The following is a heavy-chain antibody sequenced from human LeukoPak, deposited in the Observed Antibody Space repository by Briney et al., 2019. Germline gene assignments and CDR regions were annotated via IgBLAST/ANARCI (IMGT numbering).Heavy chain of an antibody. CDR2: ISSSGSTI. V-gene: IGHV3-48*03. D-gene: IGHD2-2*01. CDR1: GFTFSSYE. CDR3: ARVEYQLLSFGSFDY. Sequence: GGSLRLSCAASGFTFSSYEMNWVRQAPGKGLEWVSYISSSGSTIYYADSVKGRFTISRDNAKNSLYLQMNSLRAEDTAVYYCARVEYQLLSFGSFDYWGQGTLVTVSS. J-gene: IGHJ4*02.